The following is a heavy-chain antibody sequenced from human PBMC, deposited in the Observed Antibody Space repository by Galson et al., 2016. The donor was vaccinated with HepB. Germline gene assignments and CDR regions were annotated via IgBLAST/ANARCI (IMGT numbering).Heavy chain of an antibody. CDR1: GFTFRRYG. D-gene: IGHD2-21*01. Sequence: SLRLSCAASGFTFRRYGMHWVRQAPGKGLEWVAVIWYDGGNTFYADSVKGRFTISRDNSKNTLYLQMNSLRADDTAVYYCARKYRGDCRIDDWGQGTLVTVSS. CDR3: ARKYRGDCRIDD. J-gene: IGHJ4*02. CDR2: IWYDGGNT. V-gene: IGHV3-33*01.